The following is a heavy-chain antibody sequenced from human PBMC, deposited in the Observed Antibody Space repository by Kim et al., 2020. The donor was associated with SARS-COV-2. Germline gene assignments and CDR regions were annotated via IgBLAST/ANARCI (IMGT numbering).Heavy chain of an antibody. V-gene: IGHV3-7*03. D-gene: IGHD2-2*01. J-gene: IGHJ6*02. CDR3: AKLVLSAALHFYGLDV. CDR2: IQTNGSET. CDR1: EFAFISYW. Sequence: GGSLRLSCAASEFAFISYWMYWVRQAPGKGLEWVATIQTNGSETYYVDSVRGRFTISRDNAKKSLSLQMNSLRAEDTAVYYCAKLVLSAALHFYGLDVWGQGTTVTVSS.